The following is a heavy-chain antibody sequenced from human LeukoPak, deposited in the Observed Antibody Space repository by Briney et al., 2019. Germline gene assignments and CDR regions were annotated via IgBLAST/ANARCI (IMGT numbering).Heavy chain of an antibody. CDR2: IWYDGSNK. J-gene: IGHJ6*02. Sequence: GGSLRLSCAASGFTFSNYGMHWVRQVPGKGLEWVAVIWYDGSNKYYADSVKGRFTISRDNSKNTLYLQMNSLRAEDTAVYYCARNPTQGYYYYYYGMDVWGQGTTVTVSS. CDR1: GFTFSNYG. V-gene: IGHV3-33*08. CDR3: ARNPTQGYYYYYYGMDV.